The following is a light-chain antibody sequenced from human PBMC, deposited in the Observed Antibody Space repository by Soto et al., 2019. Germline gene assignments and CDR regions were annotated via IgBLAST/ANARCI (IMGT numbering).Light chain of an antibody. V-gene: IGKV2-28*01. J-gene: IGKJ1*01. CDR1: QSLLHSNGYNY. Sequence: DIVLPQSPLSLPVTPGEPASISCRSSQSLLHSNGYNYLDWYPQKPGQSPQLLISLGSNRASGVPDRFSGSGSGTDFTLKISRVEAEDVEVYYCMQALQPPWTFGQGTMVDIK. CDR3: MQALQPPWT. CDR2: LGS.